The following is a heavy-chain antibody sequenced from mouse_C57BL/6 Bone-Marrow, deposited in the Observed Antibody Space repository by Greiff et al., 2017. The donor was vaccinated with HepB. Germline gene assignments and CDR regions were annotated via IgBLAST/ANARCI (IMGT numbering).Heavy chain of an antibody. Sequence: VQLKESGGGLVQPGGSLKLSCAASGFTFSDYYMYWVRQTPEKRLEWVAYISNGGGSTYYPDTVKGRFTISRDNAKNTLYLQMSRLKSEDTAMYYCASFYYYAMDYWGQGTSVTVSS. CDR3: ASFYYYAMDY. CDR1: GFTFSDYY. CDR2: ISNGGGST. V-gene: IGHV5-12*01. J-gene: IGHJ4*01.